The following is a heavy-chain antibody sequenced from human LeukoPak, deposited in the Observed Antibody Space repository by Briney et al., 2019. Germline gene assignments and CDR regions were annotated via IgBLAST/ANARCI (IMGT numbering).Heavy chain of an antibody. CDR2: ISWNSGSI. CDR1: GFTFDDYA. D-gene: IGHD2-2*01. Sequence: QPGRSLRLSCAASGFTFDDYAMHWVRQAPGKGLEWVSGISWNSGSIGYADSVKGRFTISRDNSKNTLYLQMNSLRAEDTAVYYCASECSSTSCYEGEFDYWGQGTLVTVSS. J-gene: IGHJ4*02. CDR3: ASECSSTSCYEGEFDY. V-gene: IGHV3-9*01.